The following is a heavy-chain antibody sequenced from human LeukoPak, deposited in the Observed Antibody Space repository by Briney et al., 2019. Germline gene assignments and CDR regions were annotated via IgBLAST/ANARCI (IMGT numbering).Heavy chain of an antibody. CDR3: ARRVEAVAGSHRIDY. CDR1: GYSFTSYW. V-gene: IGHV5-51*01. Sequence: GESLKISCKGSGYSFTSYWIGWVRQMPGKGLEWMGIIYPGDSDTRYSPSFQGQVTISADKSISTAYLQWSSLKASDTAMYYCARRVEAVAGSHRIDYWGQGTLVTVSS. CDR2: IYPGDSDT. J-gene: IGHJ4*02. D-gene: IGHD6-19*01.